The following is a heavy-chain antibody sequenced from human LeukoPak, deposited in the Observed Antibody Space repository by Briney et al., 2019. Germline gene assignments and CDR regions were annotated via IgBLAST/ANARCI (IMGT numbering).Heavy chain of an antibody. Sequence: PGGSLRLSCAASGFTITNYWMSWVRQAPGKGLEWVGRIKSKTDGGTTDYAAPVKGRFTISRDDSKNTLYLQMNSLKTEDTAVYYCTTDPDQTLIDYWGQGTLVTVSS. CDR2: IKSKTDGGTT. J-gene: IGHJ4*02. CDR1: GFTITNYW. CDR3: TTDPDQTLIDY. V-gene: IGHV3-15*01.